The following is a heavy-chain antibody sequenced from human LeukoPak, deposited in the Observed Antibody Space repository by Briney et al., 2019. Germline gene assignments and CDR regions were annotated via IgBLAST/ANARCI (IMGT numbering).Heavy chain of an antibody. Sequence: ASETLSLTCTVSGGSISSYYWSWIRQSPGKGLEWIGFISDSGSTNYNPSLKSRVTISVDTSKNQFSLKVNSVTAADTAVYYCGRGGYYLAYWGQGTLVTVSS. J-gene: IGHJ4*02. D-gene: IGHD3-22*01. CDR3: GRGGYYLAY. CDR2: ISDSGST. CDR1: GGSISSYY. V-gene: IGHV4-59*01.